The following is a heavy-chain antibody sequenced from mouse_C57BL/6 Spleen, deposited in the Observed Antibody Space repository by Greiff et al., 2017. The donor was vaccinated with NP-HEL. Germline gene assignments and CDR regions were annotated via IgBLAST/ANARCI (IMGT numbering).Heavy chain of an antibody. Sequence: VQLQQSGPELVKPGASVKISCKASGYAFSSSWMNWVKQRPGQGLEWIGRIYPGDGDTNYNGKFKGKATLTADKSSSTAYMQLSSLTSEDSAVYFCARGEDYDAMDYWGQGTSVTVSS. V-gene: IGHV1-82*01. J-gene: IGHJ4*01. CDR2: IYPGDGDT. CDR3: ARGEDYDAMDY. CDR1: GYAFSSSW.